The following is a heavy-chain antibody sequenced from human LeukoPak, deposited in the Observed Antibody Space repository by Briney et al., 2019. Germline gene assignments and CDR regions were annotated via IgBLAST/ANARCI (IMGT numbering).Heavy chain of an antibody. CDR1: GFTVSSNP. CDR3: ARGGSSASAPYY. Sequence: GGSLRLSCAASGFTVSSNPMTWFRQAPGKGLEWVSVIYSDGNTHYADSVKGRFTSSRDNSKNTLFLQMNSLRAEDTAVYYCARGGSSASAPYYWGQGTLVTVSS. D-gene: IGHD2-21*01. CDR2: IYSDGNT. J-gene: IGHJ4*02. V-gene: IGHV3-53*01.